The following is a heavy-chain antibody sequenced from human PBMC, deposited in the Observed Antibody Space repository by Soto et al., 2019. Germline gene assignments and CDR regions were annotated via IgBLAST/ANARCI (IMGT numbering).Heavy chain of an antibody. D-gene: IGHD2-21*02. CDR3: ARDMSGCSSSDCYLSGWFDP. CDR1: GAPITSGAYS. Sequence: SETLSLTCTVSGAPITSGAYSWSWIRQPPGKGLEWIGFIYQSGSTHYNPSLKSRVTISVDGSKNHFSLQLTSLTAADTAVYYCARDMSGCSSSDCYLSGWFDPWGPGTLVTVAS. J-gene: IGHJ5*02. CDR2: IYQSGST. V-gene: IGHV4-30-2*01.